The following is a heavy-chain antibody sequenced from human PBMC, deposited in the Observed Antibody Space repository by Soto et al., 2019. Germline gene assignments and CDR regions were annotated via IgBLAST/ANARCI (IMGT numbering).Heavy chain of an antibody. Sequence: QVQLVESGGGVVQPGRSLRLSCAASGFTFRSYAMDWVRQAPCKGLEWVAVISYDGTNKYYADSVKGRFTISRDNSKNTLSLQMNSLRPEDTAVYYCARGDSNSWSDFWGQGTLVTVSS. CDR3: ARGDSNSWSDF. CDR1: GFTFRSYA. J-gene: IGHJ4*02. V-gene: IGHV3-30*01. D-gene: IGHD6-13*01. CDR2: ISYDGTNK.